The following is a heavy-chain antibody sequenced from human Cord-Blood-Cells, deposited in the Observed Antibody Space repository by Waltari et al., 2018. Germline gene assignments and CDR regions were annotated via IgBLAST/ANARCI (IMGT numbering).Heavy chain of an antibody. J-gene: IGHJ3*02. CDR3: ARPSLGSDAFDI. D-gene: IGHD7-27*01. Sequence: QLQLQESGPGLVKPSETLSLTCTVSGGSIRSSSYYWGWIRQLPGKGLEWIGSIYYRENNYYHPSLKSRVTISVDTYKNQFSLKLSSGTAADTAVYYCARPSLGSDAFDIWGQGTMVTVSS. V-gene: IGHV4-39*01. CDR2: IYYRENN. CDR1: GGSIRSSSYY.